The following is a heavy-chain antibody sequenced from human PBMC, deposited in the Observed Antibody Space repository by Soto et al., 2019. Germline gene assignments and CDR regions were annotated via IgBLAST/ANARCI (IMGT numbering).Heavy chain of an antibody. CDR1: GGTFSSYA. V-gene: IGHV1-69*13. CDR2: IIPIFGTA. J-gene: IGHJ6*02. D-gene: IGHD2-2*01. CDR3: ARKDVHCSSTSCYPQYGMEV. Sequence: GASVKVSCKASGGTFSSYAISWVRQAPGQGLEWMGGIIPIFGTANYAQKFQGRVTITADESTSTAYMELSSLRSEDTAVYYCARKDVHCSSTSCYPQYGMEVSGQGTTVTVSS.